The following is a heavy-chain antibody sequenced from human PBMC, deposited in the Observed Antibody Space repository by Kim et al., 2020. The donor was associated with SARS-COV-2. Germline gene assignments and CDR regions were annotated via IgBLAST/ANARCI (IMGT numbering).Heavy chain of an antibody. CDR3: ARDRKAGLDS. CDR1: GGSVNTGGNY. J-gene: IGHJ4*02. D-gene: IGHD6-19*01. Sequence: SETLSLTCTVSGGSVNTGGNYWTWVRQPPGKGLEWIGHIHYSGSSIYNPSLKSRVIMSVDTSKNQFSLNLKSVTAADTAIYYCARDRKAGLDSWGQGTLVTVSS. CDR2: IHYSGSS. V-gene: IGHV4-61*08.